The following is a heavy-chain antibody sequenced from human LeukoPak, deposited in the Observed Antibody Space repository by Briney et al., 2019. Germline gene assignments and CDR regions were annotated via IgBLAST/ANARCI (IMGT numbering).Heavy chain of an antibody. CDR1: GGSISSYY. J-gene: IGHJ3*02. CDR2: IYYSGST. Sequence: PSGTLSLTCTVSGGSISSYYWSWIRQPPGKGLEWIGYIYYSGSTNYNPSLKSRVTISVDTSKNQFSLKLSSVTAADTAVYYCARWYYYDSSGYYTYAFDIWGQGTMVTVSS. D-gene: IGHD3-22*01. CDR3: ARWYYYDSSGYYTYAFDI. V-gene: IGHV4-59*01.